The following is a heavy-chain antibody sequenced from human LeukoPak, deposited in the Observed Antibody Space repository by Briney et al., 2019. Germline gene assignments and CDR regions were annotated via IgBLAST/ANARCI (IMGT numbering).Heavy chain of an antibody. Sequence: GASVKVSCKASGYTFTSYGISWVRQAPGQGLEWMGWISAYNANGNYVQKFQGRVTMTTDTSTSTAYMELRSLRSDDTAIYYCARTSESGWREFDYWGQGTLVTVSA. CDR3: ARTSESGWREFDY. CDR1: GYTFTSYG. CDR2: ISAYNANG. D-gene: IGHD6-19*01. J-gene: IGHJ4*02. V-gene: IGHV1-18*01.